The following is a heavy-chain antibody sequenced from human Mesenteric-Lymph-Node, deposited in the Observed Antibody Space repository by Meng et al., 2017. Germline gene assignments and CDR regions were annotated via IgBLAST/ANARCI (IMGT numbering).Heavy chain of an antibody. CDR3: ARSKLDKGAFDI. V-gene: IGHV2-5*02. CDR1: GFSLSTSGVG. Sequence: SGPTLVKPTQTLTLTCTFSGFSLSTSGVGVGWIRQPPGKALEWLALIYWDDDKRYSPSLKTRLTISKDTSKNQVVLTMTNMDPVDTATYYCARSKLDKGAFDIWGQGTMVTVSS. J-gene: IGHJ3*02. CDR2: IYWDDDK. D-gene: IGHD1-1*01.